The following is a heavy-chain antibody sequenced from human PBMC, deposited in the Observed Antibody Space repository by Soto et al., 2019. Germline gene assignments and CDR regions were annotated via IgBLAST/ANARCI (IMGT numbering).Heavy chain of an antibody. CDR3: ARXPPRVERNNYAGGWFDP. D-gene: IGHD4-4*01. CDR1: GYTFTSYD. J-gene: IGHJ5*02. CDR2: MNPNSGNT. V-gene: IGHV1-8*01. Sequence: QVQLVQSGAEVKKPGASVKVSCKASGYTFTSYDINWVRQATGQGLEWMGWMNPNSGNTGYPQKFQGRVTMTRNTSISTAYMELSSLRFEDTAVYYCARXPPRVERNNYAGGWFDPWGQGTLVTVSS.